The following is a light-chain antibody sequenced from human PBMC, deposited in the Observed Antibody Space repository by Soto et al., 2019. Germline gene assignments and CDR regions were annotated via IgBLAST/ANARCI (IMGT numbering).Light chain of an antibody. CDR2: GAS. V-gene: IGKV3-15*01. J-gene: IGKJ1*01. CDR3: QQYNNWPT. Sequence: EIVMTQSPATLSVSPGERATLSCRASQSVSSNLAWYQQKPGQAPRLLIYGASTRATGIPARFSGSGSGTEFTLTISSLLSEDFAVYYCQQYNNWPTCVQGTKV. CDR1: QSVSSN.